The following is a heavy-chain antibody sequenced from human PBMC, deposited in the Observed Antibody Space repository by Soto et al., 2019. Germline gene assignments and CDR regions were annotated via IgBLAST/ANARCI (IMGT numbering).Heavy chain of an antibody. V-gene: IGHV4-59*01. CDR1: GGSISSYY. D-gene: IGHD2-2*01. J-gene: IGHJ4*02. CDR2: IYYSGST. Sequence: QVQLEESGPGLVKPSETLSLTCTVSGGSISSYYWSWIRQPPGKGLECIGYIYYSGSTYYNPSLKSRVTXSXAXXKTQRARALSTVAAADTAVYYCPRGGARVAMPSGYWGQGTLVTVSS. CDR3: PRGGARVAMPSGY.